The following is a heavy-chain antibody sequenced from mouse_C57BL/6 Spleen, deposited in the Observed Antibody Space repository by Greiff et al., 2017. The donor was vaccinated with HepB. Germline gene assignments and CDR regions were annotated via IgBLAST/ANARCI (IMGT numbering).Heavy chain of an antibody. CDR1: GFNIKNTY. Sequence: EVQLQQSVAELVRPGASVKLSCTASGFNIKNTYMHGVKQRHEQGLEWMGRFDPANGNTKYAPKFQGKATITADTSSNTAYLQLSSLTSEDTAIYYCASNSNYVEYFDYWGQGTTLTVSS. D-gene: IGHD2-5*01. V-gene: IGHV14-3*01. CDR3: ASNSNYVEYFDY. J-gene: IGHJ2*01. CDR2: FDPANGNT.